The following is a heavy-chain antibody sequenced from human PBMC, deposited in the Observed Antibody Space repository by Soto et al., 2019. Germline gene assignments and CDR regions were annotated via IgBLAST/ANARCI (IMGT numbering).Heavy chain of an antibody. CDR3: ASTQMYYYDSSGYYQYYFDY. CDR1: GGSFTGHF. D-gene: IGHD3-22*01. V-gene: IGHV4-34*01. Sequence: SETLSLTCTVSGGSFTGHFWSWVRQPPGKGLEWIGEVSHSGNTNYNPSLKSRVTISVDTSKNQFSLKLSSVTAADTAVYYCASTQMYYYDSSGYYQYYFDYWGQGTLVTVSS. CDR2: VSHSGNT. J-gene: IGHJ4*02.